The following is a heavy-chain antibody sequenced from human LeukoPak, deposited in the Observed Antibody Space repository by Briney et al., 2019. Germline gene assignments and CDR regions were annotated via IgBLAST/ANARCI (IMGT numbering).Heavy chain of an antibody. CDR2: IIENGSNQ. D-gene: IGHD4-17*01. Sequence: GGSLRLSCAASGFTFSNYIMHWVRQAPGKGLDWVAVIIENGSNQYYADSVKGRFTISRDNSKNTLYLQMNSLRAEDTAVYYCARDLTYGDYDYWGQGTLVTVSS. CDR3: ARDLTYGDYDY. V-gene: IGHV3-30*04. CDR1: GFTFSNYI. J-gene: IGHJ4*02.